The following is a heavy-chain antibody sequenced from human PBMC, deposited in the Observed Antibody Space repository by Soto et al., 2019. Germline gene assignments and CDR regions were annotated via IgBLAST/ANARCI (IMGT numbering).Heavy chain of an antibody. J-gene: IGHJ5*02. V-gene: IGHV1-18*01. Sequence: QVQLVQSGAEVKKPGASVKVSCKASGYTFTSYGISWVRQAPGQGLEWMGWISAYNGNTNYAQKLQGRVTMTTDTSTSTAYMELRSLRSDDTAVYYCARGGTIVGVVPGVPDLGFDPWGQGTLVTVSS. CDR2: ISAYNGNT. CDR3: ARGGTIVGVVPGVPDLGFDP. D-gene: IGHD3-3*01. CDR1: GYTFTSYG.